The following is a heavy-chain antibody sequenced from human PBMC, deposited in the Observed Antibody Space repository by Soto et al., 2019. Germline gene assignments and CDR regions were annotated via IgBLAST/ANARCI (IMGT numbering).Heavy chain of an antibody. J-gene: IGHJ6*02. CDR1: GFTFSTSD. V-gene: IGHV3-21*01. CDR2: ISGTSNYM. D-gene: IGHD1-26*01. CDR3: AGDTSSSYNYYYGMDV. Sequence: GSLRLSCAASGFTFSTSDMNWVRQAPGKGLEWVSSISGTSNYMYYVDSVKGRFTISRDNAKNSLYLQMNSLRAEDTAVYFCAGDTSSSYNYYYGMDVWGQGTTVTVSS.